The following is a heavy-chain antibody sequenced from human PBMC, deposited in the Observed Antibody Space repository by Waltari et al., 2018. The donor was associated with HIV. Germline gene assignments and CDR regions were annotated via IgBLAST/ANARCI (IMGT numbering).Heavy chain of an antibody. Sequence: QVQLQESGPGLVKPSETLSLTCTVSGGSISSYYWSWIRQPPGKGLEWIGYIYYSGSTNYNPSLKSRVTISVDTSKNQFSLKLSSVTAADTAVYYCARGGVGANWAYFDYWGQGTLVTVSS. CDR1: GGSISSYY. CDR2: IYYSGST. CDR3: ARGGVGANWAYFDY. V-gene: IGHV4-59*01. D-gene: IGHD1-26*01. J-gene: IGHJ4*02.